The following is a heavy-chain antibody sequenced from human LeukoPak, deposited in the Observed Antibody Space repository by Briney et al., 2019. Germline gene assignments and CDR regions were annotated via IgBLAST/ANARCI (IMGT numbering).Heavy chain of an antibody. CDR2: IYYSGST. D-gene: IGHD3-10*01. J-gene: IGHJ4*02. CDR3: ARTLGDYGSGSYYY. Sequence: SETLSLTCTVSGGSISSSSYYWGWIRQPPGKGLEWIGSIYYSGSTYYNPSLKSRVTISVDTSKNQFSLKLSSVTAADTAVYYCARTLGDYGSGSYYYWGQGTLVTVSS. V-gene: IGHV4-39*01. CDR1: GGSISSSSYY.